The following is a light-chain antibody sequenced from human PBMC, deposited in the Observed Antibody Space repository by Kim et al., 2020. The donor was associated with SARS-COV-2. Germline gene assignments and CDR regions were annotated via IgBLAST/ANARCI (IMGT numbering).Light chain of an antibody. V-gene: IGLV2-14*03. CDR2: GVS. Sequence: GQSFIISCTGTSSDVGGYNSVSWYQHNPGKAPTLMIYGVSKRPSGVSNRFSGSKSGNTASLTISGLQAEDEADYYCSSYTSSSTLVFGGGTQLTVL. J-gene: IGLJ2*01. CDR1: SSDVGGYNS. CDR3: SSYTSSSTLV.